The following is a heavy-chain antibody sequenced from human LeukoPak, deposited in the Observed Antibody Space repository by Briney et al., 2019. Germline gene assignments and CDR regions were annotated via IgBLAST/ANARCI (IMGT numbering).Heavy chain of an antibody. V-gene: IGHV3-74*01. J-gene: IGHJ3*02. D-gene: IGHD1-26*01. CDR2: INSDGSST. Sequence: PGGSLRLSCAASGFTFSSYWMHWVRQAPGKGLVWVSRINSDGSSTSYADSVKGRFTISRDNAKNTLYLQMNSLRAEDTAVYYCARENSGSPDAFDIWGQGTMVTVSS. CDR1: GFTFSSYW. CDR3: ARENSGSPDAFDI.